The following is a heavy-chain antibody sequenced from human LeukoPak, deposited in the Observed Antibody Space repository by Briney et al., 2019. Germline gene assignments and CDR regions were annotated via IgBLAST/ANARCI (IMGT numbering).Heavy chain of an antibody. CDR3: ARRGITIFGVARDY. Sequence: SETLSLTCAVYGGSFSDYYWSWIRQPPGKGLEWIGEINHSGSINYNPSLKSRVTISVDTSKNQFSLKLSSVTAADTAVYYCARRGITIFGVARDYWGQGTLVAVSS. CDR1: GGSFSDYY. CDR2: INHSGSI. V-gene: IGHV4-34*01. J-gene: IGHJ4*02. D-gene: IGHD3-3*01.